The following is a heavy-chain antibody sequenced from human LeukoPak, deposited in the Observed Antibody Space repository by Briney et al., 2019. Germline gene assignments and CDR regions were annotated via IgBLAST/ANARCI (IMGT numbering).Heavy chain of an antibody. CDR1: GFTFSSYS. CDR2: IYSGGST. Sequence: GGSLRLSCAASGFTFSSYSMNWVRQAPGKGLEWVSVIYSGGSTYYADSVKGRFTISRDNSKNTLYLQMNSLRAEDTAVYYCARGTYDILTGYSPFDYWGQGTLVTVSS. D-gene: IGHD3-9*01. J-gene: IGHJ4*02. V-gene: IGHV3-53*01. CDR3: ARGTYDILTGYSPFDY.